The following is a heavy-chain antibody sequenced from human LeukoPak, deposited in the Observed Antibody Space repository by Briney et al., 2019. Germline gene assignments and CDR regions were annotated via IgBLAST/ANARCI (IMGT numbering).Heavy chain of an antibody. CDR1: GGSFSDYY. CDR3: ARTSYNSSIDS. V-gene: IGHV4-34*01. J-gene: IGHJ4*02. CDR2: INHSGST. Sequence: SEILSLTCAVYGGSFSDYYWSWIRQPPGKGLEWIGEINHSGSTNYNPSLKSRVTISVDTSKNQFSLKLSSVTAADTAVYYCARTSYNSSIDSWGQGTLVTVSS. D-gene: IGHD6-13*01.